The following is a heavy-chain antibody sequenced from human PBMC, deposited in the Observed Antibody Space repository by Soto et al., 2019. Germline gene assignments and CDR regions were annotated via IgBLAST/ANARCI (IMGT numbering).Heavy chain of an antibody. CDR2: VYTSGRT. CDR1: GFTVTNSY. J-gene: IGHJ4*02. V-gene: IGHV3-53*01. Sequence: EVQLVESGGDLIQPGGSLRLSCAASGFTVTNSYMAWVRQAPGKGLEWVSVVYTSGRTYHADSVKGRFTVSRDISTNMFFLQMNKLSAEDMATYYCARESEDLTSNFDYWGQGTLVTVSS. CDR3: ARESEDLTSNFDY.